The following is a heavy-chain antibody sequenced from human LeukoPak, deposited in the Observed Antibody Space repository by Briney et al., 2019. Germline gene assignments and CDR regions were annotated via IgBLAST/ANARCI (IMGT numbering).Heavy chain of an antibody. CDR2: IIPIVGTA. V-gene: IGHV1-69*13. J-gene: IGHJ6*02. D-gene: IGHD2-21*01. CDR3: AITYCGDRRCYGNNYYYYAMDV. Sequence: ATVKVSCKASGYTFTSYGISWVRQAPGQGLEWMGGIIPIVGTAHYAQKFQGRVTITADESTSTAYMELSSLRSEDTAVYYCAITYCGDRRCYGNNYYYYAMDVWGQGTTVTVSS. CDR1: GYTFTSYG.